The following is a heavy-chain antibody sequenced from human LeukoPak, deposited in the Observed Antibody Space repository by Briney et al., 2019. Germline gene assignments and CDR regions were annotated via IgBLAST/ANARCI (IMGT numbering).Heavy chain of an antibody. CDR2: IKSKTDGGTT. D-gene: IGHD4-23*01. CDR3: TRARDYGGNIYYYYMDV. CDR1: GFTFSNAW. Sequence: GGSLRLSCAASGFTFSNAWMSWVRQAPGKGLEWVGRIKSKTDGGTTDYAAPVKGRFTISRDDSKSIAYLQMNSLKTEDTAVYYCTRARDYGGNIYYYYMDVWGRGTTVTVSS. V-gene: IGHV3-15*01. J-gene: IGHJ6*03.